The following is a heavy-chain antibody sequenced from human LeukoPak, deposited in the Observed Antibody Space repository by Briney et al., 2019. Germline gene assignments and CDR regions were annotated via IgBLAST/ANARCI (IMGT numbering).Heavy chain of an antibody. CDR3: ARENHHDLDY. Sequence: VASVKVTCKASGYTFTGYYMHWVRQAPGQGLEWMGRINPNSGGTNYAQKFQGRVTMTRDTSISTAYTELSRLRSDDTAVYYCARENHHDLDYWGQGTLVTVSS. J-gene: IGHJ4*02. D-gene: IGHD1-1*01. V-gene: IGHV1-2*06. CDR1: GYTFTGYY. CDR2: INPNSGGT.